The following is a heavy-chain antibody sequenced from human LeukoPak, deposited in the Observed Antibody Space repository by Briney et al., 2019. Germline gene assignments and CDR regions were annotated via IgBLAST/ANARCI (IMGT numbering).Heavy chain of an antibody. J-gene: IGHJ3*02. Sequence: SETLSLTCTVSGDSISSSSSYWGWIRQPPGKGLEWIGSIYHSGSTYYNPSLKSRVTISVDTSKNQFSLKLSSVTAADTAVYYCARAMSSITMIVVAHDAFDIWGQGTMVTVSS. D-gene: IGHD3-22*01. CDR3: ARAMSSITMIVVAHDAFDI. CDR2: IYHSGST. V-gene: IGHV4-39*07. CDR1: GDSISSSSSY.